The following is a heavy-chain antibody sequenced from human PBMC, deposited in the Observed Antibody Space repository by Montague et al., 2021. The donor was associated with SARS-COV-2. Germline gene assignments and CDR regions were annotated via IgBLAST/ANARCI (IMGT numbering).Heavy chain of an antibody. CDR3: ARRGVVVIPAVVEYYYGMDV. CDR1: GGSICSYY. J-gene: IGHJ6*02. D-gene: IGHD2-2*01. Sequence: SETLSLTCTVSGGSICSYYWNWIRQSPGKGLEWIGYINYSGSANYNPSLKSRVTISVDTSKNQLSLNLSSVTAADTAVYYCARRGVVVIPAVVEYYYGMDVGGQGTTVTVSS. V-gene: IGHV4-59*01. CDR2: INYSGSA.